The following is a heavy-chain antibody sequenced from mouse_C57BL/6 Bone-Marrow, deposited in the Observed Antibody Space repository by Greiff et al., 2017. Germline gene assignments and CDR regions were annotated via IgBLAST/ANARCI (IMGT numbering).Heavy chain of an antibody. CDR2: ISDGGSYT. V-gene: IGHV5-4*01. CDR3: ARGGLPYYAMDY. D-gene: IGHD2-2*01. Sequence: EVHLVESGGGLVKPGGSLKLSCAASGFTFSSYAMSWVRQTPEKRLEWVATISDGGSYTYYPDNVKGRFTISRDNAKNNLYLQMSHLKSEDTAMXYCARGGLPYYAMDYWGQGTSVTVSS. J-gene: IGHJ4*01. CDR1: GFTFSSYA.